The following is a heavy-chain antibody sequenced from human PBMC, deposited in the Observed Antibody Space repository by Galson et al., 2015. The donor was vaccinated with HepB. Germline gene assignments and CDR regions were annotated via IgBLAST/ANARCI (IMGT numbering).Heavy chain of an antibody. J-gene: IGHJ5*02. CDR1: GFTFSSYA. CDR2: ISGSGGST. D-gene: IGHD3-3*01. V-gene: IGHV3-23*01. CDR3: AKDPSQILRFLANSNWFDP. Sequence: SLRLSCAASGFTFSSYAMSWVRQAPGKGLEWVSAISGSGGSTYYADSVKGRFTISRDNSKNTLYLQMNSLRAEDTAVYYCAKDPSQILRFLANSNWFDPWGQGTLVTVSS.